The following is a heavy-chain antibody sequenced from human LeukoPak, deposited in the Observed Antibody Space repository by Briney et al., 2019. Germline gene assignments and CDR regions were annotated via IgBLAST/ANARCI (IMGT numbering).Heavy chain of an antibody. Sequence: PGGSLRLSCAASGVTFDNYGMSWVRQAPGKGVEWVSGINWNGGSTGYADSVKGRFTISRDNAKTSLYLQINSLRAEDTALYYCAREDCSSTSCSDAFDIWGQGTILTVAS. CDR1: GVTFDNYG. V-gene: IGHV3-20*04. CDR2: INWNGGST. D-gene: IGHD2-2*01. CDR3: AREDCSSTSCSDAFDI. J-gene: IGHJ3*02.